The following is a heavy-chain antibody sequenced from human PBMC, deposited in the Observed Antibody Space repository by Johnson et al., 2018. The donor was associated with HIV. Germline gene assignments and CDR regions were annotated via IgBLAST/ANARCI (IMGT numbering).Heavy chain of an antibody. J-gene: IGHJ3*02. CDR2: ISYDGSNK. D-gene: IGHD2-2*01. V-gene: IGHV3-30*04. CDR3: ARERYCSSTSCYFSRPPDAFDI. Sequence: VQLVESGGGVVQPGRSLRLSCAASGFTFSSYAMHWVRQAPGKGLEWVAVISYDGSNKYYADSVKGRFTISRDTSKNTLYLQMNSLRAEDTAVYYCARERYCSSTSCYFSRPPDAFDIWGQGTMVTVSS. CDR1: GFTFSSYA.